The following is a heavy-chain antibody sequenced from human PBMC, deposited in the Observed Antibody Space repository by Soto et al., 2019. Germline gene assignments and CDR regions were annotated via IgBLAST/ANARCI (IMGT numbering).Heavy chain of an antibody. CDR2: ISSSSSYI. V-gene: IGHV3-21*01. Sequence: GGSLRLSCAASGFTFSSYSMNWVRQAPGKGLEWVSSISSSSSYIYYADSVKGRFTISRDNAKNSLYLQMNSLRAEDTAVYYCARDPAEGQLATHWFDPWGQGTLVTVSS. J-gene: IGHJ5*02. D-gene: IGHD6-13*01. CDR3: ARDPAEGQLATHWFDP. CDR1: GFTFSSYS.